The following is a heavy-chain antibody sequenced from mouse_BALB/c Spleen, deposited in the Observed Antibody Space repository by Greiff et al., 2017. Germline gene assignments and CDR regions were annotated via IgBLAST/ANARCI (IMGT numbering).Heavy chain of an antibody. CDR3: ASSYYGNWYFDV. CDR1: GYSITSGYY. V-gene: IGHV3-6*02. J-gene: IGHJ1*01. CDR2: ISYDGSN. Sequence: EVQLQQSGPGLVKPSQSLSLTCSVTGYSITSGYYWNWIRQFPGNKLEWMGYISYDGSNNYNPSLKNRISITRDTSKNQFFLKLNSVTTEDTATYYCASSYYGNWYFDVWGAGTTVTVSS. D-gene: IGHD2-10*01.